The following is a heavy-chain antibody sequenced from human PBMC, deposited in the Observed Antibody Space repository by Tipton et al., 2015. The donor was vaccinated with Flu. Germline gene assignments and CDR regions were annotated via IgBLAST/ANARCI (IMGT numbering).Heavy chain of an antibody. Sequence: TLSLTCTVSGGSISSYYWTWIRQPPAKGLEWIGFLYFGGTTNYNPSLQSRVTLSVDTSKNHFSLNLRSVTAADTAVYYCARVGDYGGNSVALWGQGTLVTVSP. V-gene: IGHV4-59*01. J-gene: IGHJ4*02. CDR3: ARVGDYGGNSVAL. CDR2: LYFGGTT. CDR1: GGSISSYY. D-gene: IGHD4-23*01.